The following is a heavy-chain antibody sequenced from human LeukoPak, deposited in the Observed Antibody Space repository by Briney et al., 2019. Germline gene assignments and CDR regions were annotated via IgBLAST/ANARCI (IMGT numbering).Heavy chain of an antibody. CDR3: AHSSNYYESGAHRPYPLDY. CDR2: IYCDYDK. CDR1: GVSPTTGLA. V-gene: IGHV2-5*02. Sequence: SGPTVVKPTEPLTLTCTLSGVSPTTGLAVGWIRQPPGKSLQWLTPIYCDYDKRYSPSLESRLTITTDTSKNRVVLTMTNMDPVDTATYYCAHSSNYYESGAHRPYPLDYWGQGILVTVSS. J-gene: IGHJ4*02. D-gene: IGHD3-22*01.